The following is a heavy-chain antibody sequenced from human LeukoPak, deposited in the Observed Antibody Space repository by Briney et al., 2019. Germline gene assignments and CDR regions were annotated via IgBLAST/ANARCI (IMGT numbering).Heavy chain of an antibody. D-gene: IGHD3-10*02. J-gene: IGHJ6*04. V-gene: IGHV3-48*03. CDR1: GFTLSSYE. CDR2: ISSSGSII. CDR3: AELGITMIGGV. Sequence: GGSLRLSCAASGFTLSSYEINWVRQAPGKGLEWVAYISSSGSIIYFADSVKGRFTISRDNAKNSLYLQMNSLRAEDTAVYYCAELGITMIGGVWGKGTTVTISS.